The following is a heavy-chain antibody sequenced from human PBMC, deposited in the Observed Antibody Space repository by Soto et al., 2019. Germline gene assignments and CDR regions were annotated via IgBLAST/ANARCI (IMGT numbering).Heavy chain of an antibody. CDR1: GYSISSGYY. CDR2: IYHSGST. J-gene: IGHJ4*02. Sequence: PSETLSLTCVVSGYSISSGYYWGWIRQPPGKGLEWIGSIYHSGSTYYNPSLKSRVTISVDTSKNQFSLKLSSVTAADTAVYYCARVSYGDYFDYRGQGTLVT. V-gene: IGHV4-38-2*01. CDR3: ARVSYGDYFDY. D-gene: IGHD4-17*01.